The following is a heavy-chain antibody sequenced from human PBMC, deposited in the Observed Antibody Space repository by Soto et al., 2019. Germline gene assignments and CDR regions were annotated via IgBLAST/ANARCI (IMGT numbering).Heavy chain of an antibody. CDR1: GYSFTSYW. Sequence: GRSLKISCKGSGYSFTSYWIGGVRQMPGKGLEWMGIIYPGDSDTRYSPSFQGQVTISADKSISTAYLQWSSLKASDTAMYYCARHPDYYGSGSYYKVNYYMDVWGKGTTVTVSS. J-gene: IGHJ6*03. CDR2: IYPGDSDT. V-gene: IGHV5-51*01. D-gene: IGHD3-10*01. CDR3: ARHPDYYGSGSYYKVNYYMDV.